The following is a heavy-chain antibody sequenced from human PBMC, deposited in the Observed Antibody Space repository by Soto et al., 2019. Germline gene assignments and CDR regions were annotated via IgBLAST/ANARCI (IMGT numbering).Heavy chain of an antibody. D-gene: IGHD2-15*01. Sequence: ASVKVSCKASGGTFSSYAISWVRQAPGQGLEWVGGIIPIFGTANYAQKFQGRVTITADESTSTAYMELSSLRSEDTAVYYCARGGYDDIVVVVAATGYYYSGMDVWGQGTTVTVSS. V-gene: IGHV1-69*13. CDR1: GGTFSSYA. J-gene: IGHJ6*02. CDR3: ARGGYDDIVVVVAATGYYYSGMDV. CDR2: IIPIFGTA.